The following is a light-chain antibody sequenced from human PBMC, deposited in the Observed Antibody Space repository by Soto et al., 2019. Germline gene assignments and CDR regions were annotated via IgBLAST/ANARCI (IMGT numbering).Light chain of an antibody. CDR3: QQSYITPVT. CDR2: GPS. Sequence: EIVMTQSPATLSVSPGERATLTCRASQSVTTNLAWYQQKPGQAPRLLIDGPSTRAAGVPARFSGGGSGTEFTLTISSLQSDDFATYYCQQSYITPVTFGQGTKVDIK. J-gene: IGKJ1*01. V-gene: IGKV3-15*01. CDR1: QSVTTN.